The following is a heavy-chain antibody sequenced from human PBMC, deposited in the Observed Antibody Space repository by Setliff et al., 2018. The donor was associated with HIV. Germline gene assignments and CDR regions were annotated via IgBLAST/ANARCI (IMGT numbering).Heavy chain of an antibody. CDR3: ASPTAIPH. Sequence: VASVKVSCKASGYTFTSYDINWVRQATGHGLEWMGWINPYSGNTGYAQKFQGRVTMTRETSTSTAYLELSSLRPEDTAVYYCASPTAIPHWGQGTLVTVSS. J-gene: IGHJ4*02. V-gene: IGHV1-8*01. D-gene: IGHD2-21*02. CDR2: INPYSGNT. CDR1: GYTFTSYD.